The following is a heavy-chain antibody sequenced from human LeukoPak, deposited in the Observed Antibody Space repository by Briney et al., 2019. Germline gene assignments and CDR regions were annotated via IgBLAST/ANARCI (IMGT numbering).Heavy chain of an antibody. CDR3: ARDGSRSYCSGGSCYVDY. V-gene: IGHV4-59*12. CDR2: IYYSGSI. D-gene: IGHD2-15*01. J-gene: IGHJ4*02. CDR1: GGSISSYY. Sequence: PSETLSLTCIVSGGSISSYYWSWIRQPPGKGLEWIGYIYYSGSINYNPSLKSRVTISVDTSKNQFSLKLSSVTAADTAVYYCARDGSRSYCSGGSCYVDYWGQGALVTVSS.